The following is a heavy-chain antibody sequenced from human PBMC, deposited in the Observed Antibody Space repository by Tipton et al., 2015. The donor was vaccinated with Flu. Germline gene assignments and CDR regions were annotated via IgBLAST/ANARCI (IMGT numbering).Heavy chain of an antibody. D-gene: IGHD5-18*01. J-gene: IGHJ6*02. CDR1: GFTFDDYV. CDR2: ISWNSERI. V-gene: IGHV3-9*01. CDR3: AKDRSPDTVMDSHFHYFNGQDV. Sequence: SLRLSCAASGFTFDDYVMHWVRQVPGKGLEWVAGISWNSERIGYADSVKGRFTISRDNGKNSLYLRMNSLRPEDTALYFCAKDRSPDTVMDSHFHYFNGQDVWGQGTTVTVS.